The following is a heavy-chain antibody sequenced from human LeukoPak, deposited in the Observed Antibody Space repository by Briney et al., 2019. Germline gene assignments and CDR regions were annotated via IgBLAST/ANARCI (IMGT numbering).Heavy chain of an antibody. V-gene: IGHV1-2*02. Sequence: ASVKVSCKASGYTFTDYYMHWVRQAPGQGLEWMGWINPNSGVTNLAQKFQGRVAMTRDTSISTAYLELGSLRSDDTAVYFCARARWQLVPYFDSWAQGTLVTDSS. CDR3: ARARWQLVPYFDS. CDR2: INPNSGVT. D-gene: IGHD6-6*01. CDR1: GYTFTDYY. J-gene: IGHJ4*02.